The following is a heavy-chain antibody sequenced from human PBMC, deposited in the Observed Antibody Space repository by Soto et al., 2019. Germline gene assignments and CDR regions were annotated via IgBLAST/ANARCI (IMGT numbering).Heavy chain of an antibody. V-gene: IGHV1-69*13. Sequence: SVKVSCKATGDSFGSYAVSWVRQAPGQGLEWMGAIIPVFGTTNYAQSFQGRLSITADQSSTTTYMELRSLTSHDTALYYCARIPRYSFPTSDPLDNWGQGTLVTVSS. CDR2: IIPVFGTT. J-gene: IGHJ1*01. CDR3: ARIPRYSFPTSDPLDN. D-gene: IGHD1-26*01. CDR1: GDSFGSYA.